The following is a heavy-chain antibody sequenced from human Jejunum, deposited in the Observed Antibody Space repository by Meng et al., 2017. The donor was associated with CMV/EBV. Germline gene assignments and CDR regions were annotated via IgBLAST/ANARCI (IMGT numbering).Heavy chain of an antibody. V-gene: IGHV4-59*11. CDR2: VYYSGSA. CDR3: ARGLGHASNNSHDY. J-gene: IGHJ4*02. Sequence: SGESRRSHYWTWIRQPPGKGLEWMGHVYYSGSATYSPSLRNRVTISVDMSKNQFSLKLRSVTAADTAMYFCARGLGHASNNSHDYWGQGTLVTVSS. D-gene: IGHD1-1*01. CDR1: GESRRSHY.